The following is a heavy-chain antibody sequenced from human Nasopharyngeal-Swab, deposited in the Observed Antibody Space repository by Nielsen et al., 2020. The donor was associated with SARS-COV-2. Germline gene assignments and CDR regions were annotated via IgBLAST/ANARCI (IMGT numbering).Heavy chain of an antibody. J-gene: IGHJ4*02. D-gene: IGHD2/OR15-2a*01. CDR3: ARDEILDY. V-gene: IGHV3-7*01. CDR1: GFTFSPFW. Sequence: GGSLRLSCAASGFTFSPFWMTWVRQAPGKGLEWAANVKQDGTEKYFVDSVKGRFTIPRDNAKNSLYLHMNSLRAEDTAVYYCARDEILDYWGQGTLVTVSS. CDR2: VKQDGTEK.